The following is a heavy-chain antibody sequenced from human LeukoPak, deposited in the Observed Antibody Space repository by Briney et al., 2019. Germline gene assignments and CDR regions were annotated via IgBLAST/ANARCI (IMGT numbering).Heavy chain of an antibody. J-gene: IGHJ4*02. D-gene: IGHD4-17*01. CDR2: IIPIFGTA. CDR3: ASSSTVTTYRPTFDY. Sequence: GASVKVSCKASGGTFSSYAISWVRQAPGQGLEWMGGIIPIFGTANYAQKFQGRVTITADESTSTAYMELSSLRSEDTAVYYCASSSTVTTYRPTFDYWGQGTLVTVSS. V-gene: IGHV1-69*13. CDR1: GGTFSSYA.